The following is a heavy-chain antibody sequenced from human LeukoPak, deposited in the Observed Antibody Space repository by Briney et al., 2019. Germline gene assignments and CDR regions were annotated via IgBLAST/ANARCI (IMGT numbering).Heavy chain of an antibody. V-gene: IGHV4-59*01. D-gene: IGHD3-10*01. J-gene: IGHJ6*03. CDR1: GGSISSYY. CDR2: IHYTGNT. Sequence: PSETLSLTCTVSGGSISSYYWSWLRQPPGKGLEWIGYIHYTGNTNYNPSLKSRVTISVDTSKNQFSLKLSFVTAADTAVYYCARLEEGYGSGRRENYYYYYMDVWGKGTTVTISS. CDR3: ARLEEGYGSGRRENYYYYYMDV.